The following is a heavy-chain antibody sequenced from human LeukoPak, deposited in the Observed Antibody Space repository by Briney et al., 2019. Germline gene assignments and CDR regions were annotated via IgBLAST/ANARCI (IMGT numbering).Heavy chain of an antibody. CDR1: GFTFRSHA. Sequence: GGSLRLSCVGSGFTFRSHAMSWVRQAPEKGLEFVSGIYENGGTTYYADSVKGRFTISRDNSKNTLYLQMNSLRAEDTAVYYCAKTRPLDSSSWSHGDYWGQGTLVTVSS. CDR2: IYENGGTT. CDR3: AKTRPLDSSSWSHGDY. D-gene: IGHD6-13*01. V-gene: IGHV3-23*01. J-gene: IGHJ4*02.